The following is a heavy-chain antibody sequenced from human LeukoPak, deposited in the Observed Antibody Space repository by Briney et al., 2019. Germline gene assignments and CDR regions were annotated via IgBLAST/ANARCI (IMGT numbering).Heavy chain of an antibody. CDR3: ARNDGFDY. CDR1: GFTFSSYE. V-gene: IGHV3-48*03. D-gene: IGHD1-1*01. J-gene: IGHJ4*02. CDR2: ISRSGRTI. Sequence: GGSLRLSCAASGFTFSSYEMNWVRQAPGKGLEWVSYISRSGRTIYYADSVKGRFTISRDNAKNSLYLQMNSLGAEDTAVYYCARNDGFDYWGQGTLVTVSS.